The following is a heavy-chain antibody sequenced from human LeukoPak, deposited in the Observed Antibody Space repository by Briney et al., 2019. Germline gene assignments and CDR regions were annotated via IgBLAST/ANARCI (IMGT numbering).Heavy chain of an antibody. CDR3: GRDKRPDFVNYGLDV. V-gene: IGHV4-34*01. D-gene: IGHD3-3*01. CDR1: GGSFSGFH. J-gene: IGHJ6*04. CDR2: INQGGST. Sequence: PSETLSLTCGVFGGSFSGFHWTRIRQPPGKGLEWIGEINQGGSTKYNPSLKSRLTLSVDTSKNQVSLRLRSVTAADTAVYYCGRDKRPDFVNYGLDVWGKGTTVTVSS.